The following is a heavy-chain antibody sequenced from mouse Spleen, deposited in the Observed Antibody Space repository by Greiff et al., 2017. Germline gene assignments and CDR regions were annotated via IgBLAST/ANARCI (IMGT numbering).Heavy chain of an antibody. CDR1: GFTFSSYA. CDR2: ISSGGSYT. Sequence: EVQLVESGGGLVKPGGSLKLSCAASGFTFSSYAMSWVRQTPEKRLEWVATISSGGSYTYYPDSVKGRFTISRDNAKNTLYLQMSSLRSEDTAMYYCARRGTVVATDYAMDYWGQGTSVTVSS. CDR3: ARRGTVVATDYAMDY. V-gene: IGHV5-9-3*01. D-gene: IGHD1-1*01. J-gene: IGHJ4*01.